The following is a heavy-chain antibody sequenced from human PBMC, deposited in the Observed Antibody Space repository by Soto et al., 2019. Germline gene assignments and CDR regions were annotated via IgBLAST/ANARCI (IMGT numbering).Heavy chain of an antibody. CDR3: APHPGGGGY. Sequence: EVQLVESGGGLIQPGGSLRLSCAVSGFTVSNNYMSWVRQAPGKGLEGVSVIYSGGYTAYGDSVKGRFTISRDNSKKTLYLKRKSRGADHAAGYYWAPHPGGGGYWGQGTLVTVSS. CDR2: IYSGGYT. CDR1: GFTVSNNY. V-gene: IGHV3-53*01. J-gene: IGHJ4*02. D-gene: IGHD3-10*01.